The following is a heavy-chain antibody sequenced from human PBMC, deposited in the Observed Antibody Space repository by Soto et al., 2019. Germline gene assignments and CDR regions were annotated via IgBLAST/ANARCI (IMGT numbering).Heavy chain of an antibody. J-gene: IGHJ1*01. CDR2: IYYSGST. CDR3: AREAVTTELGQRTSEYFQH. Sequence: QVQLQESGPGLVKPSQTLSLTCTVSGGSISSGGYYWSWIRQHPGKGLEWIGYIYYSGSTYYNPPLKSRVTTAVDTSKNQFSLKLSSVTAADTAVYYCAREAVTTELGQRTSEYFQHWGQGTLVTVSS. D-gene: IGHD1-1*01. V-gene: IGHV4-31*03. CDR1: GGSISSGGYY.